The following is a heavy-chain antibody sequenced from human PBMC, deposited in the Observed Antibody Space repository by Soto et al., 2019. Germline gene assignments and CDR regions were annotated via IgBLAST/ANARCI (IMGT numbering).Heavy chain of an antibody. CDR3: ASPGGGSYWFDP. V-gene: IGHV1-69*06. CDR2: IIPIFGTA. CDR1: GGTFSSYA. J-gene: IGHJ5*02. D-gene: IGHD3-10*01. Sequence: SVKVSCKASGGTFSSYAISWVRQAPGQGLEWMGGIIPIFGTANYAQKFQGRVTITADKSTSTAYMDLSSLRSEDTAVYYCASPGGGSYWFDPWGQGTLVTVSS.